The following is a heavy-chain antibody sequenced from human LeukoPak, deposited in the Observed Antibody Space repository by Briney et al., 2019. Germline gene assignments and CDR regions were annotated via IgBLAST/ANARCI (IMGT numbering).Heavy chain of an antibody. CDR3: ARDLLPNRLVYYYDSSESPFDY. V-gene: IGHV3-21*01. D-gene: IGHD3-22*01. Sequence: PGGSLRLSCAASGFTFSSYRMNWVRQAPGKGLEWVSSISSSSSYIYYADSVKGRFTISRDNAKNSLYLQMNSLRAEDTAVYYCARDLLPNRLVYYYDSSESPFDYWGQGTLVTVSS. CDR1: GFTFSSYR. J-gene: IGHJ4*02. CDR2: ISSSSSYI.